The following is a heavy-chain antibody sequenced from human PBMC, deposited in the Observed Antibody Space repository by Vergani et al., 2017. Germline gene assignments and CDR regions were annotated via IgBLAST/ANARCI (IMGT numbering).Heavy chain of an antibody. Sequence: QVQLVQSGAEVKKPGSSVKVSCKASGGTFSSYTISWVRQAPGQGLEWMGRIIPILGIANYAQKFQGRVTITADKSTSTAYMELSSLRSEDTAVYYCATGTYCSSTSGYSPYYYYMDVWCKGTTVTVSS. CDR1: GGTFSSYT. J-gene: IGHJ6*03. D-gene: IGHD2-2*01. V-gene: IGHV1-69*02. CDR3: ATGTYCSSTSGYSPYYYYMDV. CDR2: IIPILGIA.